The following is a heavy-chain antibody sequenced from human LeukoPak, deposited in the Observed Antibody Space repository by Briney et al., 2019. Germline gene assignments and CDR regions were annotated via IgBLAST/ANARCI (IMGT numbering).Heavy chain of an antibody. CDR2: MYYTGSS. V-gene: IGHV4-59*02. CDR3: ARGLGELWMGTHYFDY. CDR1: GGSVTSYY. Sequence: SETLSLTCTVSGGSVTSYYWSWVRQPPGKGLEWIGEMYYTGSSKYNPSLRSRVTMSVDTSQNQVSMNLSSVTAADTAVYYCARGLGELWMGTHYFDYWGQGTLVTVPS. D-gene: IGHD3-16*01. J-gene: IGHJ4*02.